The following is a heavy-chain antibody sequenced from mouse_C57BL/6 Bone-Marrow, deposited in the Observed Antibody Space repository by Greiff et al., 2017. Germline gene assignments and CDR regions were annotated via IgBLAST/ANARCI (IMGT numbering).Heavy chain of an antibody. CDR3: ARLYYGSRHWYFDV. CDR2: CYPYNGVS. Sequence: EVQLQQSGPELVKPGASVKISCKASGYSFTGYYMHWVKQSHGNILDWIGYCYPYNGVSSYNQKFKGKATLTVDKSSSKAYMELRSLTSEDSAVYYCARLYYGSRHWYFDVWGTGTTVTVSS. D-gene: IGHD1-1*01. V-gene: IGHV1-31*01. CDR1: GYSFTGYY. J-gene: IGHJ1*03.